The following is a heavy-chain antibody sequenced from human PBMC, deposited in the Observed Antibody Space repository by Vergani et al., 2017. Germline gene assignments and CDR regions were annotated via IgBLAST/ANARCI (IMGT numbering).Heavy chain of an antibody. CDR2: VDPEDGET. D-gene: IGHD3-16*02. J-gene: IGHJ5*02. Sequence: EVQLVQSGAEVKKPGATVKISCKVSGYTFTDYYMHWVQRAPGKGLEWMGLVDPEDGETIYAEKFQGRGTITADTSTDNAYMELSSLRSEDTAVYYCATSQMITFGGVIVPWGQGTLVTVSS. CDR1: GYTFTDYY. V-gene: IGHV1-69-2*01. CDR3: ATSQMITFGGVIVP.